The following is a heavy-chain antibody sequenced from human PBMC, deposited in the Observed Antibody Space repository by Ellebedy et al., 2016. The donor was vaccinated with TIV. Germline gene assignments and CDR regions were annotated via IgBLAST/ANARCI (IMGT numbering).Heavy chain of an antibody. CDR2: ISNTGSRT. Sequence: GESLKISCAASGFTFSSYAMSWVRQAPGKGLEWVSTISNTGSRTYYADSVEGRFTISRDNPKNTLYLQMNSLRAEDTGIYYCARGKSGTYIHHAFDSWGQGALVTVSS. J-gene: IGHJ4*02. D-gene: IGHD1-14*01. CDR1: GFTFSSYA. CDR3: ARGKSGTYIHHAFDS. V-gene: IGHV3-23*01.